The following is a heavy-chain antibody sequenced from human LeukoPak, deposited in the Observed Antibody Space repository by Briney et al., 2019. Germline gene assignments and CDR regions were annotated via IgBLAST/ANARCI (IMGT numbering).Heavy chain of an antibody. CDR2: INLDGSEK. CDR1: GFIFSTSW. CDR3: ARGITSGPRRYDVRNFDY. D-gene: IGHD5-12*01. Sequence: SGGSLRLSCTASGFIFSTSWMTWVRQAPGKGLEWVANINLDGSEKYYVDSVKGRFTISRDNAKNSPYLQMNSLRAEDTAVYYCARGITSGPRRYDVRNFDYWGQGTPVTVSS. V-gene: IGHV3-7*01. J-gene: IGHJ4*02.